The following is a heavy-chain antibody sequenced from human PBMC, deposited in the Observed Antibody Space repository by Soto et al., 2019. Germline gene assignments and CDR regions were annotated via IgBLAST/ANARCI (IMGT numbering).Heavy chain of an antibody. Sequence: GGSLRLSCAASGFPFISYAMSWVRPAPGKGLEWVSAISGSGGSTYYADSVKGRFTISRDNSKNTLYLQMNSLRAEDTAVYYCAHLWFGESAWGQGTLVTVSS. CDR1: GFPFISYA. CDR3: AHLWFGESA. J-gene: IGHJ4*02. V-gene: IGHV3-23*01. CDR2: ISGSGGST. D-gene: IGHD3-10*01.